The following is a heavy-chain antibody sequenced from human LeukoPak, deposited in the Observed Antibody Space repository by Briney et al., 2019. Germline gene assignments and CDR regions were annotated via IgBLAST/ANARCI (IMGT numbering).Heavy chain of an antibody. CDR1: GGSISSSSYY. V-gene: IGHV4-39*07. D-gene: IGHD1-26*01. CDR3: ARDVGAHLPGY. Sequence: SETLSLTCTVSGGSISSSSYYWGWIRQPPGKGLERIGNIYYSGSTYYNPSLKSRVTISVDTSKNQFSLKLSSVTAADTAVYYCARDVGAHLPGYWGQGTLVTVSS. CDR2: IYYSGST. J-gene: IGHJ4*02.